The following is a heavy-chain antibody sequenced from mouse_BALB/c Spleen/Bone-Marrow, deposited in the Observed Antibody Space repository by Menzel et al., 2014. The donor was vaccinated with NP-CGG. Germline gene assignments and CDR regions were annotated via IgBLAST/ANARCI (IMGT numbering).Heavy chain of an antibody. Sequence: LVESGAELVRPGTSVKMSCKAAGYSSTNFWIGWVKQRPGHGLEWIGDIYPKNDDANYNEKFKGRATLTVDTSSSTAYMQLSGLTSEDSAIYYCTRHYGNYDYWGQGSTLTVSS. D-gene: IGHD2-1*01. J-gene: IGHJ2*01. CDR2: IYPKNDDA. CDR3: TRHYGNYDY. CDR1: GYSSTNFW. V-gene: IGHV1-63*02.